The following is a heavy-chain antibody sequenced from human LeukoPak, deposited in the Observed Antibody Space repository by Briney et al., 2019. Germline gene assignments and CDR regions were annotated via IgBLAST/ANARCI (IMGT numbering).Heavy chain of an antibody. J-gene: IGHJ1*01. D-gene: IGHD3-10*01. Sequence: ASVKVSCRISGHTLTELSIHWVRQAPGKGLEWMGGFDTQEGETIFAQNFQGRVTMTEDTSSDTAYMELSSLTSEDTAVYYCATPPVWFGEFMSGNSILGYFQDWGQGTLVTVSS. CDR1: GHTLTELS. CDR3: ATPPVWFGEFMSGNSILGYFQD. CDR2: FDTQEGET. V-gene: IGHV1-24*01.